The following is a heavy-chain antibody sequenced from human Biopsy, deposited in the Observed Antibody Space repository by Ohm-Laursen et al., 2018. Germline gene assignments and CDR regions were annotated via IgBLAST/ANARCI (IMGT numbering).Heavy chain of an antibody. CDR1: GFSFTSYY. V-gene: IGHV1-46*01. D-gene: IGHD6-19*01. CDR3: ARNTGWYGDLYYFDY. Sequence: ASVKVSCKASGFSFTSYYMHWVRQAPGQGLEWMGMINPSGSTTSYPQIFQGRVTMTRDTSKSTVYMELSSLRSADTAVYFCARNTGWYGDLYYFDYWGQGTLATVSS. CDR2: INPSGSTT. J-gene: IGHJ4*02.